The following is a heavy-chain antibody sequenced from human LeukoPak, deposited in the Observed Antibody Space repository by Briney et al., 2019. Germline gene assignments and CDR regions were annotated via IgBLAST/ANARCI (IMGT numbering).Heavy chain of an antibody. V-gene: IGHV3-11*06. CDR2: IIGDSVFT. J-gene: IGHJ5*02. CDR1: GFTFSDYY. CDR3: ARGPVDTAMVTRFDP. D-gene: IGHD5-18*01. Sequence: GGSLRLSCAASGFTFSDYYMAWIRQAPGRAPEWISYIIGDSVFTKYADSVKGRFTISRDNAKNSLYLQMNSLRAEDTAVYYCARGPVDTAMVTRFDPWGQGTLVTVSS.